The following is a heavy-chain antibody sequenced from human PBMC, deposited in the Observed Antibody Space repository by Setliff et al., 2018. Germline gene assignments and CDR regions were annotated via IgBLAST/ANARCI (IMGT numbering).Heavy chain of an antibody. J-gene: IGHJ6*02. CDR3: TRDIVVFTDIDYYYSGTDV. CDR1: GFAFITYW. D-gene: IGHD2-21*01. CDR2: INGDGSVA. Sequence: GGSLRLYCAASGFAFITYWMHWVRQVPGKGLVWVARINGDGSVANYADAVKGRFTISRDNGKDTLSLQMNTLKAEDTAVYYCTRDIVVFTDIDYYYSGTDVWGRGTAVTVAS. V-gene: IGHV3-74*01.